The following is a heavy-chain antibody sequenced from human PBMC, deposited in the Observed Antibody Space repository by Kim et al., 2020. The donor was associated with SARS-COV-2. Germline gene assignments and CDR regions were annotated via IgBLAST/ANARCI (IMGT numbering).Heavy chain of an antibody. Sequence: ASVQVSCKASGYTFTSYAMHWVRQAPGQRLEWMGWINAGNGNTEYSQKFQGRVTITRDTSASTAYMELSSLRSEDTAVYYCARDQAGYDSSGPSGAFDIWGQGTMVTVSS. CDR1: GYTFTSYA. CDR2: INAGNGNT. J-gene: IGHJ3*02. D-gene: IGHD3-22*01. V-gene: IGHV1-3*01. CDR3: ARDQAGYDSSGPSGAFDI.